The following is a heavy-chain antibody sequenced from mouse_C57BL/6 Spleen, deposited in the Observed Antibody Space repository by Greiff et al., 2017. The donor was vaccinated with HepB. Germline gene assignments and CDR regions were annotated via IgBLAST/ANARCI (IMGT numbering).Heavy chain of an antibody. V-gene: IGHV1-82*01. CDR1: GYAFSSSW. J-gene: IGHJ4*01. CDR2: IYPGDGDT. CDR3: ARRGYGSSYRGYAMDY. Sequence: VQGVESGPELVKPGASVKISCKASGYAFSSSWMNWVKQRPGKGLEWIGRIYPGDGDTNYNGKFKGKATLTADKSSSTAYMQLSSLTSEDSAVYFCARRGYGSSYRGYAMDYWGQGTSVTVSS. D-gene: IGHD1-1*01.